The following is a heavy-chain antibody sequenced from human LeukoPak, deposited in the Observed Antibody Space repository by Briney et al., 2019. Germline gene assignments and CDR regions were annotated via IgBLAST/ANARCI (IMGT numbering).Heavy chain of an antibody. CDR1: GLSFGDYA. D-gene: IGHD3-22*01. CDR2: IRSKAYGGTT. V-gene: IGHV3-49*04. CDR3: ARDGTYDSSTYYYYYGMDV. Sequence: PGGSLRLSCRASGLSFGDYAMTWVRQAPGKGLDWVGFIRSKAYGGTTEFAASVKGRFTISRDDSKSIAYLQMNSLKSEDAAVYYCARDGTYDSSTYYYYYGMDVWGQGTTVTVSS. J-gene: IGHJ6*02.